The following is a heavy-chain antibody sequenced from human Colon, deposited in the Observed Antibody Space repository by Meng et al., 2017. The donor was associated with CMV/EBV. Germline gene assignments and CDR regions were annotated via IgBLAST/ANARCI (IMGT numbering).Heavy chain of an antibody. V-gene: IGHV3-9*01. CDR1: GFTFDDYA. CDR3: AKEIALARKGNYYYYYGMDV. Sequence: LRLSCAASGFTFDDYAMHWVRQAPGKGLEWVSGISLNGGSKGYADSVKGRFTISRDNAKNSLYLQMNSLRAEDTALYYCAKEIALARKGNYYYYYGMDVWGQGTTVTVSS. CDR2: ISLNGGSK. J-gene: IGHJ6*02. D-gene: IGHD6-19*01.